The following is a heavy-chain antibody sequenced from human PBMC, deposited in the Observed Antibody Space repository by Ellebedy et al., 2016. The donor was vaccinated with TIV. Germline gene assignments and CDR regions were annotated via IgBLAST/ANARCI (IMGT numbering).Heavy chain of an antibody. CDR3: ARAIAGYYYGMDV. Sequence: GESLKISCAASGFTVSDNYMSWVRQAPGRGLEWVSVIYNAGTTYYADSVKGRFTISRDNSKNTLYLQMNSLGVEDTAVYYCARAIAGYYYGMDVWGLGTTVTVSS. D-gene: IGHD3-22*01. J-gene: IGHJ6*02. CDR2: IYNAGTT. V-gene: IGHV3-53*01. CDR1: GFTVSDNY.